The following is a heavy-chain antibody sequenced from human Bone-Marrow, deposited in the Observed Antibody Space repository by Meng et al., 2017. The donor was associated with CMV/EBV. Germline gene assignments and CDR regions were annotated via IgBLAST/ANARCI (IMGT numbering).Heavy chain of an antibody. CDR1: GYTFTGYY. V-gene: IGHV1-2*02. CDR2: INPNSGGT. Sequence: ASVKVSCKASGYTFTGYYMHWVRQAPGQGLEWMGWINPNSGGTNYAQKFQGRVTMTRDTSISTAYMELSRLRSDDTAVYYCARNPIAARPNWFDPWGQGTLVTVSS. CDR3: ARNPIAARPNWFDP. J-gene: IGHJ5*02. D-gene: IGHD6-6*01.